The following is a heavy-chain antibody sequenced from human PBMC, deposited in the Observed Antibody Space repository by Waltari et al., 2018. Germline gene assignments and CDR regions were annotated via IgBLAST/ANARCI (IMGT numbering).Heavy chain of an antibody. D-gene: IGHD3-22*01. CDR1: GFSFSTYA. CDR3: AVYDSSGSSVVDY. J-gene: IGHJ4*02. Sequence: EVQLLESGGGLVQPGGSLRLSCAASGFSFSTYAMSWVRQAPGKGLEWVSTISGSADITHYADSVKGRFTISRDNSNSTLYLQMNSRRAEDTAVYYCAVYDSSGSSVVDYWGQGTLVTVSS. V-gene: IGHV3-23*01. CDR2: ISGSADIT.